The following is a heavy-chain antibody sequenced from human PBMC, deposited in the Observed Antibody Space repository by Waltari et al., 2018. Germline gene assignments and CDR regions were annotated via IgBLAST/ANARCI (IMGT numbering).Heavy chain of an antibody. CDR2: IYTSGST. CDR1: GGSISSYY. J-gene: IGHJ4*02. D-gene: IGHD4-17*01. Sequence: QVQLQESGPGLVKPSETLSLTCTVSGGSISSYYWSWIRQPAGKGLEWIGRIYTSGSTNYNPSLKSRVTMSVDTSKNQFSLKLSSVTAEDTAVYYCAKGFKFRAVTTFDYWGQGTLVTVSS. V-gene: IGHV4-4*07. CDR3: AKGFKFRAVTTFDY.